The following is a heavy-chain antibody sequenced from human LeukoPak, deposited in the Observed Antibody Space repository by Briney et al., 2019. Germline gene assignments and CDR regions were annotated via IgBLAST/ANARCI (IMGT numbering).Heavy chain of an antibody. J-gene: IGHJ4*02. Sequence: PGGSLRLSCAASGFTFSTLSMNWVRQAPGKGLEWVSYISPSSGNIHYADSVRGRFTISRDNAKNSLYLQVNSLRGEDTAMYFCARAAYSSGPDYWGQGTLVTVSS. CDR1: GFTFSTLS. V-gene: IGHV3-48*01. D-gene: IGHD6-19*01. CDR3: ARAAYSSGPDY. CDR2: ISPSSGNI.